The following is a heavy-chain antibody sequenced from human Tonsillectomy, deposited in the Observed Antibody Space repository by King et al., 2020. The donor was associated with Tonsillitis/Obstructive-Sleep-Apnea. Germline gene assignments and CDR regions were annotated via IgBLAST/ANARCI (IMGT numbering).Heavy chain of an antibody. CDR2: ISYDGSNK. D-gene: IGHD3-3*01. CDR3: ARGDGAYYDFWSGYYPFDY. J-gene: IGHJ4*02. CDR1: GFTFSSYA. V-gene: IGHV3-30*04. Sequence: VQLVESGGGVVQPGRSLRLSCAASGFTFSSYAMHWVRQAPGKGLEWVAVISYDGSNKYYADSEKGRFTISRDNSKNTLYLQMNSLRAEDTAVYYCARGDGAYYDFWSGYYPFDYWGQGTLVTVSS.